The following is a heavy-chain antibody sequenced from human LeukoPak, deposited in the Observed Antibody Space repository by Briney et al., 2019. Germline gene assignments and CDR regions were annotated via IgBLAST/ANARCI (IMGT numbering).Heavy chain of an antibody. Sequence: GGSLRLSCVASGFTVSDNYMSWVRQAPGRGLEWVSVMYSRGDTYYANSVKGRFTFSRDISKNTLYLQMDGLRNEDTAMYYCARDAPQVPAAGVLASWGQGTLVIVSS. V-gene: IGHV3-53*01. CDR3: ARDAPQVPAAGVLAS. CDR1: GFTVSDNY. CDR2: MYSRGDT. D-gene: IGHD6-13*01. J-gene: IGHJ5*02.